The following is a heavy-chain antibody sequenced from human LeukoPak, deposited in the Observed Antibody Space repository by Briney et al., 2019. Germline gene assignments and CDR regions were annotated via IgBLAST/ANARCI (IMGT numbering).Heavy chain of an antibody. Sequence: GSLRLSCAASGFTFSSYAVSWVRQAPGKGLEWVSAISGSGGSTYYADSVKGRFTISRDNSKNTLYLQMNSLRAEDTAVYYCAKDLKPSSSWPTTGFDPWGQGTLVTVSS. J-gene: IGHJ5*02. CDR2: ISGSGGST. D-gene: IGHD6-13*01. CDR3: AKDLKPSSSWPTTGFDP. V-gene: IGHV3-23*01. CDR1: GFTFSSYA.